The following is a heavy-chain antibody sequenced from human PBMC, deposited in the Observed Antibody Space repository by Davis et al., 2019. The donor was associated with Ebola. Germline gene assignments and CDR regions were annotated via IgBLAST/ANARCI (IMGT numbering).Heavy chain of an antibody. Sequence: AASVKVSCKASGFTSRTSGISWVRQAPGHGLEWMGWINLYRGDINPAPRFQGRVTMTTDTSTSTAYMELRSLRSDDTAVYYCARDLGDLLWFGELPFDYWGQGTLVTVSS. CDR3: ARDLGDLLWFGELPFDY. V-gene: IGHV1-18*01. D-gene: IGHD3-10*01. CDR2: INLYRGDI. J-gene: IGHJ4*02. CDR1: GFTSRTSG.